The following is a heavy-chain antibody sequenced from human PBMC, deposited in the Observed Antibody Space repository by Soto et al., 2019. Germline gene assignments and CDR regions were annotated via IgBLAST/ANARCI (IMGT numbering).Heavy chain of an antibody. D-gene: IGHD3-16*01. CDR1: GLTFSSDA. CDR3: AKDQLYIGGVIHNWFGP. V-gene: IGHV3-23*01. Sequence: PGASLRLSSAPPGLTFSSDAMSRVRQAPGKGLEWVSAISGSGGSTYYADAVKGRFTISRDNSKTTLYLQMRSLRAEDTAVYYCAKDQLYIGGVIHNWFGPWGQG. CDR2: ISGSGGST. J-gene: IGHJ5*02.